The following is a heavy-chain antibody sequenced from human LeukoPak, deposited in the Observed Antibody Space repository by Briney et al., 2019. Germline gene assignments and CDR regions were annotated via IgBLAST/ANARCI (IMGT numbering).Heavy chain of an antibody. V-gene: IGHV3-30*02. CDR3: AKGDAD. CDR2: IRHDGSNK. CDR1: GFNFSTYD. J-gene: IGHJ4*02. Sequence: PGGSLRLSCAASGFNFSTYDMHWVRQAPGKGLEWVAFIRHDGSNKQYADSVKGRFTISRDNSKNTLYLQMNSLRVEDTAVYCCAKGDADWGQGTLVTVSS.